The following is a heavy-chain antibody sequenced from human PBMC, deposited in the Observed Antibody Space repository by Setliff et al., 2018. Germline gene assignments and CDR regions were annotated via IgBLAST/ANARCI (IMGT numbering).Heavy chain of an antibody. CDR2: FDPEDGET. J-gene: IGHJ4*02. V-gene: IGHV1-24*01. D-gene: IGHD5-18*01. Sequence: ASVKVSCKVSGYTLTELSRHWVRQAPGKGLEWMGGFDPEDGETIYAQKFQGRVTMTEDTSTDTAYMELRSLRSDDTAVYYCARAGNSYAQYYFDYWGQGTLVTVSS. CDR3: ARAGNSYAQYYFDY. CDR1: GYTLTELS.